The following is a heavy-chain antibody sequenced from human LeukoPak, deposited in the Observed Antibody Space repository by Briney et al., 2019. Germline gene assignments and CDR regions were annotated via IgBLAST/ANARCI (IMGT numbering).Heavy chain of an antibody. J-gene: IGHJ4*02. CDR2: ISSSGSTI. V-gene: IGHV3-11*04. CDR3: ARDIGSGSYSPSPHFDY. Sequence: PGGSLRLSCAASGFTFSDYYMSWIRQAPGKGLEWVSYISSSGSTIYYADSVKGRFTISRDNAKNSLYLQMNSLRAEDTAVYYCARDIGSGSYSPSPHFDYWGQGTLVTVSS. CDR1: GFTFSDYY. D-gene: IGHD1-26*01.